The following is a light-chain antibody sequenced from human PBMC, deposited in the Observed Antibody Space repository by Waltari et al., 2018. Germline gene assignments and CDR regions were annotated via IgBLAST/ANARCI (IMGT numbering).Light chain of an antibody. CDR1: SGPSSNI. CDR3: QTGGHGTWV. CDR2: VNSDGSH. V-gene: IGLV4-69*02. J-gene: IGLJ3*02. Sequence: QLVLTQSPSTSASLGASVKLTCTLSSGPSSNIVAWHQQQPEKGPRFLMKVNSDGSHSKGDGIPDRFSGSSSGAERYLTIATVQSEDEAVYYCQTGGHGTWVFGGGTKLTIL.